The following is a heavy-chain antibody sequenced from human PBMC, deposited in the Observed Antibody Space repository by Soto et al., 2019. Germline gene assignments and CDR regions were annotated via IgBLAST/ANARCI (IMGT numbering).Heavy chain of an antibody. V-gene: IGHV3-64D*06. CDR1: GFTFSSYA. CDR3: VKEGYYYDSSGYYYGWFDP. CDR2: ISSNGGST. Sequence: TGGSLRLSCSASGFTFSSYAMHWVRQAPGKGLEYVSAISSNGGSTYYADSVKGGFTISRDNSKNTLYLQMSSLRAEDTAVYYCVKEGYYYDSSGYYYGWFDPWGQGTLVTVSS. D-gene: IGHD3-22*01. J-gene: IGHJ5*02.